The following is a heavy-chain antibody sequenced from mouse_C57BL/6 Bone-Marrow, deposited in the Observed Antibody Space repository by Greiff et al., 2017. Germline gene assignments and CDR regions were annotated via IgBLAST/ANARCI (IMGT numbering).Heavy chain of an antibody. V-gene: IGHV2-5*01. J-gene: IGHJ4*01. CDR2: IWRGGST. CDR1: GFSLTSYG. D-gene: IGHD1-1*01. Sequence: QVHVKQSGPGLVQPSQSLSITCTVSGFSLTSYGVHWVRQSPGKGLEWLGVIWRGGSTDYNAAFMSRLSITKDNSKSQVFFKMNSLQADDTAIYYCAKRGGSSYWTYYAMDYWGQGTSVTVSS. CDR3: AKRGGSSYWTYYAMDY.